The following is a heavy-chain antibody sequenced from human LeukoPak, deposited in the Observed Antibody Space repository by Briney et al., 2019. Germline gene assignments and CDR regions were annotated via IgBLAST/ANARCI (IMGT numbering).Heavy chain of an antibody. J-gene: IGHJ4*02. CDR2: IHSSGST. Sequence: PSETLSLTCTVSGGSISSGYYYWSWFRQHPGKGLEWIGYIHSSGSTYFNPSLKSRLIISLDTSKNQFSLKLTSVAAADTAVYYCARDAAPTMIVVATYWGQGTLVTVSS. V-gene: IGHV4-31*03. CDR3: ARDAAPTMIVVATY. CDR1: GGSISSGYYY. D-gene: IGHD3-22*01.